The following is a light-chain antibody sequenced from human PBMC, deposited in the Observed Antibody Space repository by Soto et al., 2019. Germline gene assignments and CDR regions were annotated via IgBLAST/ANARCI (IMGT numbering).Light chain of an antibody. J-gene: IGLJ3*02. CDR2: GNS. V-gene: IGLV1-40*01. CDR3: QSDESGWV. CDR1: SSNIGAGYD. Sequence: QSVLTQPPSVSGAPGQRVTISCTGSSSNIGAGYDVHWYQQLPGTAPKLLIYGNSNRPSGVPDRFSGSKSGTSASLAITGLQAEDEADYYCQSDESGWVFGGGTKVTVL.